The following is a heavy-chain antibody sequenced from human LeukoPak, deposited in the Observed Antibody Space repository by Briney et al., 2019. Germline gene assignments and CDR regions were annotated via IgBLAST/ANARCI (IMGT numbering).Heavy chain of an antibody. Sequence: GGSLKLSCAASGVTFSGSAMHWVRQASGKGLEWVGRIRSKANSYATAYAASVKGRFTISRDDSKNTAYLQMNSLKTEDTAVYYCTRQGTAMVNGMDVWGQGTTVTVSS. CDR3: TRQGTAMVNGMDV. CDR2: IRSKANSYAT. CDR1: GVTFSGSA. D-gene: IGHD5-18*01. J-gene: IGHJ6*02. V-gene: IGHV3-73*01.